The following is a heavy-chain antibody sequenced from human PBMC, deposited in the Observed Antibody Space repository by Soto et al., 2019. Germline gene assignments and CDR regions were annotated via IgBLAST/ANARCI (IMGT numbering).Heavy chain of an antibody. V-gene: IGHV3-15*07. CDR2: IKSKTDGETT. D-gene: IGHD6-25*01. J-gene: IGHJ4*02. Sequence: ESGGGLVKPGGSLRLSCAASGFSFTNAWMNWVRQAPGKGLEWVGRIKSKTDGETTDYAAPVKGRFTISRDDSKNTLYLQMDSLITEDTAVYYCTTSVKTKVSGWGQGTLVTVSS. CDR1: GFSFTNAW. CDR3: TTSVKTKVSG.